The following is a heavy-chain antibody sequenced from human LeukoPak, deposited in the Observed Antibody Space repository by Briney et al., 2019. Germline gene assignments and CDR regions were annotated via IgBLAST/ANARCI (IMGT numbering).Heavy chain of an antibody. CDR2: IWYDGSNK. Sequence: PGGSLRLSCAASGFTFSSYAMSWVRQAPGKGLEWVAVIWYDGSNKYYADSVKGRFTISRDNSKNTLYLQMNSLRAEDTAVYYCARDYGGNSDYWGQGTLVTVSS. CDR1: GFTFSSYA. V-gene: IGHV3-33*08. CDR3: ARDYGGNSDY. D-gene: IGHD4-23*01. J-gene: IGHJ4*02.